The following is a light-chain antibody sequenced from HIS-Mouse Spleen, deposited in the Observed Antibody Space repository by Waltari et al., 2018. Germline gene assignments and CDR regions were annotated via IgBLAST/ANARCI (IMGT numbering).Light chain of an antibody. V-gene: IGKV3-11*01. CDR1: QSVSSY. CDR3: EQRSNWPPRVT. Sequence: EIVFTQSPATLSLSPGERATLPRRASQSVSSYLAWYQQKPGQAPRLLVYDASNRATGIPARFSGSGSGTDVTLTFSSLEPEDFAVYYCEQRSNWPPRVTFGQGTRLEIK. CDR2: DAS. J-gene: IGKJ5*01.